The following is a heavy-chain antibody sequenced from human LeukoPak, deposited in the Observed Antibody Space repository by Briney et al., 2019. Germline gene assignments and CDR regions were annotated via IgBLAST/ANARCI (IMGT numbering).Heavy chain of an antibody. CDR1: GFTFSSYE. Sequence: PGASLRLSCAASGFTFSSYEMHWVRQAPGKGLEWVSYISESGTTIYYADSVKGRFTISRDNAKNSLYLQMNNLRAEDTAVYYCARNRATNDYWGQGTLVTVSS. J-gene: IGHJ4*02. CDR2: ISESGTTI. V-gene: IGHV3-48*03. D-gene: IGHD1-26*01. CDR3: ARNRATNDY.